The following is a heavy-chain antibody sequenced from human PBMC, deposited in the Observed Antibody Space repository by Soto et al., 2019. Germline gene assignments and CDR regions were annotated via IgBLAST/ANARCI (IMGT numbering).Heavy chain of an antibody. J-gene: IGHJ6*02. CDR1: GYTLTSYY. D-gene: IGHD2-2*01. CDR3: ARGISTTRYYYYYGMDV. V-gene: IGHV1-46*01. CDR2: INPSGGIT. Sequence: ASVKVACKASGYTLTSYYLHWMRQAPGQGPEWMGIINPSGGITNDAQKFQDRVTMTSDTSTSTVYMELSSLRSEDTAVYYCARGISTTRYYYYYGMDVWGQGTTVTVS.